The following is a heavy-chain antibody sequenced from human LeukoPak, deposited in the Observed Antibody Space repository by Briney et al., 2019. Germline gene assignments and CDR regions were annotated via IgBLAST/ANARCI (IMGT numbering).Heavy chain of an antibody. Sequence: PGGSLRLSCSASGFTFRSYWMSWVRQAPGKGLEWVANIKQDGSEKYYVDSVKGRFTISRDNTKNTLYLQMNSLRAEDTAVYYCARGVSGWPYYFDYWGQGTLVTVSS. CDR2: IKQDGSEK. CDR1: GFTFRSYW. CDR3: ARGVSGWPYYFDY. D-gene: IGHD6-19*01. J-gene: IGHJ4*02. V-gene: IGHV3-7*03.